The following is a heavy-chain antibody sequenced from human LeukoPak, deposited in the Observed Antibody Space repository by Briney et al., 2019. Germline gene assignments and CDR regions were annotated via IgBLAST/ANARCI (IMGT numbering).Heavy chain of an antibody. CDR2: IYHSGST. CDR1: AGSISSGGYS. D-gene: IGHD1-26*01. CDR3: ARLLRRLGYFDY. Sequence: SETLSLTSAVSAGSISSGGYSWSWIRQPPGKGLEWIGYIYHSGSTYYNPSLKSRVTISVDRSKNQFSLKLSSVTAADTAVYYCARLLRRLGYFDYWGQGTLVTVSS. J-gene: IGHJ4*02. V-gene: IGHV4-30-2*01.